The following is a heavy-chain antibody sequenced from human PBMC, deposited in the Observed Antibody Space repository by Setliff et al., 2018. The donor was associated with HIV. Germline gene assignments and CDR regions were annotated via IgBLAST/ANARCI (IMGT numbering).Heavy chain of an antibody. D-gene: IGHD2-15*01. CDR2: IYYSGST. V-gene: IGHV4-39*01. Sequence: SEILSLTCTVSGGSISRSSYYWGWIRQPPGKGLEWIGSIYYSGSTYYNPSLKSRVTISVDTSKNQFSLNLSSVTATDTAVYYCARRYCSGGSCCFDYWGQGTLVTVSS. J-gene: IGHJ4*02. CDR3: ARRYCSGGSCCFDY. CDR1: GGSISRSSYY.